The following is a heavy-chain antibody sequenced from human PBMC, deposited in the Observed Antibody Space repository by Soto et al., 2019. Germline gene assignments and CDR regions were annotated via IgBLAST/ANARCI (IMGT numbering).Heavy chain of an antibody. D-gene: IGHD1-20*01. CDR3: ARLYNWNDCDYGMDV. J-gene: IGHJ6*02. CDR1: GGTFSSYA. Sequence: SVKVSCKASGGTFSSYAISWVRQAPGQGLEWMGGIIPIFGTANYAQKFQGRVTITADESTSTAYMELSSLRSEDTAVYYCARLYNWNDCDYGMDVWGQGTTVTVSS. V-gene: IGHV1-69*13. CDR2: IIPIFGTA.